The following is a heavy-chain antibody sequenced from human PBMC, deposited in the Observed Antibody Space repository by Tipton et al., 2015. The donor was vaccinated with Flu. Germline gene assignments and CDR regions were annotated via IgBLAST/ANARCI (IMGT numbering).Heavy chain of an antibody. CDR3: TRDKGDYYGSFWFDP. D-gene: IGHD3-10*01. Sequence: SLRLSCTASGFTFGDYAMSWVRQAPGKGLEWVGFIRSKAYGGTTEYAASVKGRFTISRDDSKSIAYLQMNSLKTEDTAVYYCTRDKGDYYGSFWFDPWGQGTLVTVSS. CDR1: GFTFGDYA. CDR2: IRSKAYGGTT. V-gene: IGHV3-49*04. J-gene: IGHJ5*02.